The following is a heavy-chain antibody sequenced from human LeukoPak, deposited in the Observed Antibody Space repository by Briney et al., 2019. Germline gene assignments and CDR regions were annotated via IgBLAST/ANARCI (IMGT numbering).Heavy chain of an antibody. CDR1: GFTFSSYA. V-gene: IGHV3-30*04. J-gene: IGHJ4*02. CDR2: ISYDGSNK. CDR3: TVWGIVVVVAAKVPGN. Sequence: GRSLRLSCAASGFTFSSYAMHWVRQAPGKGLEWVAVISYDGSNKYYADSVKGRFTISRDNSKNTLYLQMNSLRAEDTAVYYCTVWGIVVVVAAKVPGNWGQGTLVTASS. D-gene: IGHD2-15*01.